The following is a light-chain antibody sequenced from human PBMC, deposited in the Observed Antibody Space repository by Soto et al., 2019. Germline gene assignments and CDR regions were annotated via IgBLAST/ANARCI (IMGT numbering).Light chain of an antibody. Sequence: IVLTQSPVTLSLSPGERATLSCRASQSVSSYLAWYQQKPGQAPRLLIYGASSRATGIPDRFSGSGSGTDFALTISRLEPEDFAVYYCQQYDSSPKTFGQGTKVDI. CDR3: QQYDSSPKT. J-gene: IGKJ1*01. CDR2: GAS. V-gene: IGKV3-20*01. CDR1: QSVSSY.